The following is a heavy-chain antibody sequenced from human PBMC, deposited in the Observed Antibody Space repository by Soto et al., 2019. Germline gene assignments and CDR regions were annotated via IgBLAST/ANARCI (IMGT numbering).Heavy chain of an antibody. CDR3: AMLSSPSSPKYRVYHDMDL. V-gene: IGHV1-18*01. CDR2: ISVKNGDT. Sequence: QVQLAQSGPELKKPGTSLEVSCRASGYTFSNYGISWVRQVPGQGLEWMAWISVKNGDTNFAHKFQGRLSVTTDTFSSTDYLNHMSLSSDDTAAYYWAMLSSPSSPKYRVYHDMDLWGKGTMVTVSS. CDR1: GYTFSNYG. J-gene: IGHJ6*03. D-gene: IGHD1-1*01.